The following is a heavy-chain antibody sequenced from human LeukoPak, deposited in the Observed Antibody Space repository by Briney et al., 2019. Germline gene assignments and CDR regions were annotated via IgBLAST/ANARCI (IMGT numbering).Heavy chain of an antibody. D-gene: IGHD4-17*01. CDR1: GFTFSSYG. Sequence: GGSLRLSCAASGFTFSSYGMSWVRQAPGKGLEWVSAISGSGGSTYYADSVKGRFTISRDNSKNTLYLQMNSLRAEDTAVYYCAKDKTVTTGTFDYWGQGTLVTVSS. J-gene: IGHJ4*02. CDR3: AKDKTVTTGTFDY. V-gene: IGHV3-23*01. CDR2: ISGSGGST.